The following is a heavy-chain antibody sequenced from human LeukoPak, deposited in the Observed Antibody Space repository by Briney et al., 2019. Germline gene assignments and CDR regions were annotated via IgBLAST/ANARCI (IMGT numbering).Heavy chain of an antibody. V-gene: IGHV1-69*13. CDR1: GGTFSSYA. CDR2: IIPIFGTA. CDR3: AREAFLEWLRWYYFDY. D-gene: IGHD3-3*02. Sequence: SVKVSCKASGGTFSSYAISWVRQAPGQGLEWMGGIIPIFGTANYAQKFQGRVTITADESTSTAYMELSSLRSEDTAVYYCAREAFLEWLRWYYFDYWGQGTLVTVSS. J-gene: IGHJ4*02.